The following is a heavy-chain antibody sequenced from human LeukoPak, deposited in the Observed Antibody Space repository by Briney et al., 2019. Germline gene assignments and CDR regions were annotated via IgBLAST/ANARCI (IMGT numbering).Heavy chain of an antibody. Sequence: PGGSLRLSCAASGFTFSSYSMNWVRQAPGKGLEWVSSISSSSSYIYCADSVKGRFTISRDNAKNSLYLQMNSLRAEDTAVYYCARGQNDYGDWFDPWGQGTLVTVSS. CDR2: ISSSSSYI. CDR3: ARGQNDYGDWFDP. V-gene: IGHV3-21*01. CDR1: GFTFSSYS. J-gene: IGHJ5*02. D-gene: IGHD4-17*01.